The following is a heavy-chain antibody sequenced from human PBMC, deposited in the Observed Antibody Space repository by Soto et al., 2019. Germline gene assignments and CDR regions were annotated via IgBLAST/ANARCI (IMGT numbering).Heavy chain of an antibody. CDR2: IIPIFGTA. V-gene: IGHV1-69*13. J-gene: IGHJ4*02. CDR3: ATPASGYYYYYFDY. CDR1: GGTFSSYA. Sequence: SVKVSCKASGGTFSSYAISWVRQAPGQGLEWMGGIIPIFGTANYAQKFQGRVTITADESTSTAYMELSSLRSEDTAVYYCATPASGYYYYYFDYWGQGTLVTVSS. D-gene: IGHD3-22*01.